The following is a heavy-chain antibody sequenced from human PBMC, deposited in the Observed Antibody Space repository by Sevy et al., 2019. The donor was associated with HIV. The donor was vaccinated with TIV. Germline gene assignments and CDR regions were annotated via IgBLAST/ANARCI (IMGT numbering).Heavy chain of an antibody. Sequence: GGSLRLSCAASGFTFSSYAMHRVRQAPGKGLEWVAVISYDGSNKYYADSVKGRFTISRDNSKNTLYLQMNSLRAEDTAVYYCARARYYDSSGYYDYWGQGTLVTVSS. J-gene: IGHJ4*02. CDR3: ARARYYDSSGYYDY. D-gene: IGHD3-22*01. CDR2: ISYDGSNK. CDR1: GFTFSSYA. V-gene: IGHV3-30-3*01.